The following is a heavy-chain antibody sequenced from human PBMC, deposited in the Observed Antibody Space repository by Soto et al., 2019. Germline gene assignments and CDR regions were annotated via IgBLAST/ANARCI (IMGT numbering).Heavy chain of an antibody. CDR1: GYSFHTYA. V-gene: IGHV1-18*01. J-gene: IGHJ6*02. CDR3: AREYGMDV. CDR2: ISGYNGNT. Sequence: QVQLVQSGAEVKKPGASVNVSCKASGYSFHTYAISWVRQAPGQGLEWVGWISGYNGNTNYAQKFQGRVTLTRETSTKTAFMELRSLTGDDTAVYYCAREYGMDVWGQGTTVTVSS.